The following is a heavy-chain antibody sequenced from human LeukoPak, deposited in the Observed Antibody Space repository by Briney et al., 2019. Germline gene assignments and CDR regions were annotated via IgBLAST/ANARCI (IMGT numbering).Heavy chain of an antibody. CDR2: ISGSGGST. Sequence: TGGSLRLSCAASGFTFSSYAMSWVRQAPGKGLEWVSVISGSGGSTYYADSVKGRFTISRDNSKNTLWLQMNSLRAEDTAEYYCAKGGAPMTVTSGGGRFDPWGQGTLVTVSS. V-gene: IGHV3-23*01. D-gene: IGHD4-17*01. J-gene: IGHJ5*02. CDR1: GFTFSSYA. CDR3: AKGGAPMTVTSGGGRFDP.